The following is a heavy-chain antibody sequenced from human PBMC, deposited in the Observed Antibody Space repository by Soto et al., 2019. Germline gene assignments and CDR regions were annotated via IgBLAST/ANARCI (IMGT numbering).Heavy chain of an antibody. CDR1: GYTFTSYG. J-gene: IGHJ4*02. CDR2: INAGNGNT. V-gene: IGHV1-3*01. Sequence: ASVKVSCKASGYTFTSYGMHWVRQAPGQRLEWMGWINAGNGNTKYSQKFQGRVTITRDTSASTAYMELSSLRSEDTAVYYCARDFCGGDYSCYYFDYWGQGTLVTVSS. CDR3: ARDFCGGDYSCYYFDY. D-gene: IGHD2-21*02.